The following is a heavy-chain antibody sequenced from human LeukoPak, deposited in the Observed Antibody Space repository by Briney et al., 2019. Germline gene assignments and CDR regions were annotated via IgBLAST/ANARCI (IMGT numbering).Heavy chain of an antibody. Sequence: PSETLSPTCTVSAGSISSGDYYWSWIRQHPGKGLEWIGYIYYSGSTYYNPSLKSRVTISVDTSKNQFSLNLSSVTAADTAVYYCARVARYSSSWYWFDPWGQGILVTVSS. CDR2: IYYSGST. J-gene: IGHJ5*02. CDR3: ARVARYSSSWYWFDP. CDR1: AGSISSGDYY. D-gene: IGHD6-13*01. V-gene: IGHV4-31*03.